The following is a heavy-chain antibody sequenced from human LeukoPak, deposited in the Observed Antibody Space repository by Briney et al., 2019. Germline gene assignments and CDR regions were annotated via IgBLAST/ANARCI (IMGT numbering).Heavy chain of an antibody. CDR1: GGSFSGYY. CDR2: INHSGST. D-gene: IGHD6-19*01. V-gene: IGHV4-34*01. Sequence: PSETLSLTCAVYGGSFSGYYWSWIRQPPGKGLAWIGEINHSGSTNYNPSLKSRVTISVDTSKNQFSLKLSSVTAADTAVYYCASTIAVAGTFDYWGQGTLVTVSS. CDR3: ASTIAVAGTFDY. J-gene: IGHJ4*02.